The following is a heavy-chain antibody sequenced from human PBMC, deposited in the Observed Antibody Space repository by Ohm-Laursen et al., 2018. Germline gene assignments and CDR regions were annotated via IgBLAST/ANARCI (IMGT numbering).Heavy chain of an antibody. D-gene: IGHD6-13*01. CDR2: ISSSGSTI. V-gene: IGHV3-11*04. Sequence: GSLRLSCAASGFTFSDYYMSWIRQAPGKGLEWVSYISSSGSTIYYADSVKGRFTISRDNAKNSLYVQMNSLRVEDTAVYYCARPSSSAVGTGWFDSWGQGTLVTVSS. CDR1: GFTFSDYY. J-gene: IGHJ5*01. CDR3: ARPSSSAVGTGWFDS.